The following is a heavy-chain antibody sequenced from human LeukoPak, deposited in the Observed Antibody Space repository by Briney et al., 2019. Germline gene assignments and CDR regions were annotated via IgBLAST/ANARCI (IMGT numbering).Heavy chain of an antibody. J-gene: IGHJ4*02. Sequence: ASVKVSCKASGGTFSSYAISWVRQAPGQGLEWMGGIIPIFGTANYAQKFQGRVTIIADESTSTAYMELSSLRSEDTAVYYCAREGSGYFDYWGQGTLVTVSS. V-gene: IGHV1-69*01. CDR2: IIPIFGTA. CDR1: GGTFSSYA. CDR3: AREGSGYFDY.